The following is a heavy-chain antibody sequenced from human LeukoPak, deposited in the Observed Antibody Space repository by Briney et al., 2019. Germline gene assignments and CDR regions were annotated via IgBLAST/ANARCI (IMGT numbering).Heavy chain of an antibody. CDR1: GGSISSGDYY. CDR2: IYYSGST. CDR3: ARELHSSGWYNWFDP. D-gene: IGHD6-19*01. Sequence: KSSETLSLTCAVSGGSISSGDYYWSWIRQPPGKGLEWIGYIYYSGSTYYNPSLKSRVTISVDTSKNQFSRKLSSVTAADTAVYYCARELHSSGWYNWFDPWGQGTLVTVSS. J-gene: IGHJ5*02. V-gene: IGHV4-30-4*01.